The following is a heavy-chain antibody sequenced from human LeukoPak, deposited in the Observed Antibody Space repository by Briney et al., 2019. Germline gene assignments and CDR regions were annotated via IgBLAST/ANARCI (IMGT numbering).Heavy chain of an antibody. V-gene: IGHV1-8*01. D-gene: IGHD3-3*02. CDR2: MSPSGGDT. Sequence: ASVKVSCKASGNTFTSFDINWVRQATGQGLEWMGWMSPSGGDTRYAQKFQGRVTMTRNTSISTAYMELSSLRSEDTAVYYCARGGSFGLKANLDSWGQGTLVTVSS. J-gene: IGHJ4*02. CDR1: GNTFTSFD. CDR3: ARGGSFGLKANLDS.